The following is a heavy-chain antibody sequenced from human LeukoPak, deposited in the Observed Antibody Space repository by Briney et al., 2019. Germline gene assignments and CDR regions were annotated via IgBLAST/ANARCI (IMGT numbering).Heavy chain of an antibody. J-gene: IGHJ5*02. V-gene: IGHV1-46*01. CDR1: GYTFTSYY. CDR3: ARGLRGRATGTTYWFDP. D-gene: IGHD1-1*01. Sequence: GASVKVSCKASGYTFTSYYMHWVRQAPGQGLEWMGIINPSGGSTSYAQKFQGRVTMTRDTSTSTVYMELSSLRSEDTAVYYCARGLRGRATGTTYWFDPWGQGTLVTVSS. CDR2: INPSGGST.